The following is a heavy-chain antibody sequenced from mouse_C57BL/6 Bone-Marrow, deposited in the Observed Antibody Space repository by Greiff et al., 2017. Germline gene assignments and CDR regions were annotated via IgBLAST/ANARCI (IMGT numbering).Heavy chain of an antibody. CDR3: ARNGRRYGSRDDYAMDY. CDR1: GFSLTSYG. D-gene: IGHD1-1*01. J-gene: IGHJ4*01. Sequence: VQLQQSGPGLVQPSPSLSITCTVSGFSLTSYGVHWVRQSPGKGLEWLGVIWSGGSTDYNAAFISRLSISKDNSKSQVFFKMNSLQADDTAIYYCARNGRRYGSRDDYAMDYWGQGTSVTVSS. V-gene: IGHV2-2*01. CDR2: IWSGGST.